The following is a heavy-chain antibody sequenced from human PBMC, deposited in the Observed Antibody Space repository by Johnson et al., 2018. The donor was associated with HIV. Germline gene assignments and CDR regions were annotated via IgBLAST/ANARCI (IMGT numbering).Heavy chain of an antibody. V-gene: IGHV3-74*02. CDR1: RLSVSKNY. J-gene: IGHJ3*02. CDR2: INSDGSST. Sequence: VQLVESGGGLVQPGGSLRLSCAASRLSVSKNYMSWVRQAPGTGLVWVSRINSDGSSTSYADSVKGRFTISRDNAKNTLYLHMNSLRAEDTAVFYCARGNSVAARIGAFDIWGQGTMVTVSS. CDR3: ARGNSVAARIGAFDI. D-gene: IGHD6-6*01.